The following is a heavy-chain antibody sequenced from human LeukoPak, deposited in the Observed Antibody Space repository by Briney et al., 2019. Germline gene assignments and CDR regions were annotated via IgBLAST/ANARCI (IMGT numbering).Heavy chain of an antibody. CDR3: ARDFGYCSSTSCYAGLDYFDY. D-gene: IGHD2-2*01. CDR2: ISRSSSYI. CDR1: GFTFSSYS. J-gene: IGHJ4*02. Sequence: GGSLRLSCVASGFTFSSYSMNWVRQAPGKGLEWVSSISRSSSYINYADSLKGRFTISRDNAKNSVYLQMNSLRAEDTAVYYCARDFGYCSSTSCYAGLDYFDYWGQGTLVTVSS. V-gene: IGHV3-21*01.